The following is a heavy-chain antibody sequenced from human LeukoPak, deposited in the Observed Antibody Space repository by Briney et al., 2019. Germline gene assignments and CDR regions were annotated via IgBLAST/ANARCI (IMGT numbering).Heavy chain of an antibody. CDR2: ISSSGTTM. CDR3: ARSHVSTYDFWSGFYPHAFDI. V-gene: IGHV3-11*04. J-gene: IGHJ3*02. D-gene: IGHD3-3*01. Sequence: GGSLRLSCAASGFTFSSSSMNWIRQAPGKGLEWVSYISSSGTTMYYADSVKGRFTISRDNAKNSLSLQMNSLRAEDTAVYYCARSHVSTYDFWSGFYPHAFDIWGQGTMVTVSS. CDR1: GFTFSSSS.